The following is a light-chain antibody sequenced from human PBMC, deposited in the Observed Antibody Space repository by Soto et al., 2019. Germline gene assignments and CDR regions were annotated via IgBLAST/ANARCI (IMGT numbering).Light chain of an antibody. V-gene: IGKV1-39*01. Sequence: DIQMTQSPSSLSASVGDRVTITGRARQRISRYLNWDQQQPGKAPKLLIYAASSLQNGVPSRVSGSGSGTDFTITISSRQPEDFATYYWQQSYSTPPFTFGPGTKVDIK. J-gene: IGKJ3*01. CDR2: AAS. CDR1: QRISRY. CDR3: QQSYSTPPFT.